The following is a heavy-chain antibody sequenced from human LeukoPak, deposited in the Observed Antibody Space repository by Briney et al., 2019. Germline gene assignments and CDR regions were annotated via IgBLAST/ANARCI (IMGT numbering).Heavy chain of an antibody. J-gene: IGHJ6*03. V-gene: IGHV3-21*06. CDR3: ARDDSSSWYLDYMDV. Sequence: PGGSLRLSCAASGFTFSTYSMNWVRQAPGKGLEWVSSISRSTSYIYYADSVKGRFSISRDNAKNSLYLQMNSLRAEDTAVYYCARDDSSSWYLDYMDVWGKGTTVTVSS. CDR1: GFTFSTYS. CDR2: ISRSTSYI. D-gene: IGHD6-13*01.